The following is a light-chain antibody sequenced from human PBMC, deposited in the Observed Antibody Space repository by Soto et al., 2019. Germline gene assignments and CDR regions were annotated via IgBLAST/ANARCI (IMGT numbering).Light chain of an antibody. CDR3: QQRSNWPPEWT. CDR1: QSVSSSY. CDR2: DAS. Sequence: EIVLTQSPGTLSLSPGERATLSCRASQSVSSSYLAWYQQKPGQAPRLLISDASNRATGIPARFSGSGSGTDFTLTISSLEPEDFGVYYCQQRSNWPPEWTFGQGTTVDIK. J-gene: IGKJ1*01. V-gene: IGKV3D-20*02.